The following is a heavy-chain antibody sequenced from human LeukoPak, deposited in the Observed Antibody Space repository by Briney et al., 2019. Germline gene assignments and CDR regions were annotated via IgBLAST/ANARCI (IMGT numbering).Heavy chain of an antibody. CDR3: ARDEQDYDFWSGYSKGAYFDY. CDR1: GGTFSSYA. CDR2: ISAYNGNT. J-gene: IGHJ4*02. Sequence: GASVKVSCKASGGTFSSYAISWVRQAPGQGLEWMGWISAYNGNTNYAQKLQGRVTMTTDTSTSTAYMELRSLRSDDTAVYYCARDEQDYDFWSGYSKGAYFDYWGQGTLVTVSS. V-gene: IGHV1-18*01. D-gene: IGHD3-3*01.